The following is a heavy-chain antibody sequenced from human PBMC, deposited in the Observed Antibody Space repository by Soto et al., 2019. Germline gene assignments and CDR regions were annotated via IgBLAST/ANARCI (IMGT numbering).Heavy chain of an antibody. J-gene: IGHJ4*02. CDR1: GGTFSNYS. D-gene: IGHD2-15*01. V-gene: IGHV1-69*12. CDR3: ARIEGYCSGGTCYRGSGDY. CDR2: SIPFFGKA. Sequence: QVQLVQSGAEVKKPGSSVKVSCKASGGTFSNYSINWVRQAPGQGLEWMGGSIPFFGKANYAQKYQGRVTITADESATTAYREVTSLRSADTAVYYCARIEGYCSGGTCYRGSGDYWGQGTMVAVSS.